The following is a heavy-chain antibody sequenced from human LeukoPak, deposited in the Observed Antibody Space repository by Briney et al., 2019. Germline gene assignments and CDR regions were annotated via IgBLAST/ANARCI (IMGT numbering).Heavy chain of an antibody. Sequence: ASVKVSCKASGYTFTSYYMHWVRQAPGQGLEWMGIINPSGGSTSYAQKFQGRVTMTRDTSTSTVYMELNSLRAEDTAVYYCARPPLAVPGTRYFAQWGQGTLVTVSS. D-gene: IGHD6-19*01. V-gene: IGHV1-46*01. CDR3: ARPPLAVPGTRYFAQ. CDR2: INPSGGST. CDR1: GYTFTSYY. J-gene: IGHJ4*02.